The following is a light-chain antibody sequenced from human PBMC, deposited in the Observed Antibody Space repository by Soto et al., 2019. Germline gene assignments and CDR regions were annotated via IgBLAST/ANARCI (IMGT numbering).Light chain of an antibody. CDR3: QQRSNWPALT. CDR1: QSVSSY. CDR2: DAS. J-gene: IGKJ4*01. V-gene: IGKV3-11*01. Sequence: EIVLTQSPATLSLSPGERATLSCRASQSVSSYLAWYQQKPGQAPRLLIYDASNRATGIPARFSGSGSGTDFTLTISSLEPEDFAFYYCQQRSNWPALTFGGGTKGESK.